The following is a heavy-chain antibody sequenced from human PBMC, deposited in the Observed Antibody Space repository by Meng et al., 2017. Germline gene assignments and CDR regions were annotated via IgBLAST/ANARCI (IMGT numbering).Heavy chain of an antibody. Sequence: GGSLRLSCAASGFTFSSYSMNWVRQAPGKGLEWVSSISSSSSYIYYADSVKGRFTISRDNAKNSLYQQMNSLRAEDTAVYYCARDQRGYSSVVCWGQGTLVTVSS. D-gene: IGHD6-19*01. J-gene: IGHJ4*02. CDR1: GFTFSSYS. CDR3: ARDQRGYSSVVC. CDR2: ISSSSSYI. V-gene: IGHV3-21*01.